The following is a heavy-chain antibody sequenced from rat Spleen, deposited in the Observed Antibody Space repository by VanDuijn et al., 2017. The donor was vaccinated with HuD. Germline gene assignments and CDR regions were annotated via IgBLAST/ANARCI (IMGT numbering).Heavy chain of an antibody. CDR3: ARGGFFRF. CDR2: ILYDGSST. J-gene: IGHJ2*01. CDR1: GFTFREYA. V-gene: IGHV5-17*01. D-gene: IGHD1-6*01. Sequence: EVQLVESGGDLVQPRRSLKLSCAASGFTFREYAMAWVRQAPKKGLEWVATILYDGSSTYYRDSVKGRFTISRDTAQNTLYLQMNSLRSEDTATYYCARGGFFRFWGQGVMVTVSS.